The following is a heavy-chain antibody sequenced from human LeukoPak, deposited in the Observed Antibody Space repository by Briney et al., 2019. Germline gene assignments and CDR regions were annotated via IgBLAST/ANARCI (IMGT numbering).Heavy chain of an antibody. CDR1: GGTFSSYA. Sequence: GSSVKVSCKASGGTFSSYAISWVRQAPGQGLEWMGGIIPIFGTANYAQKFQGRVTMTRDTFISTAYMELSRLRSDDTAVYYCASQVAADYWGQGTLVTVSS. D-gene: IGHD6-19*01. V-gene: IGHV1-69*05. CDR2: IIPIFGTA. CDR3: ASQVAADY. J-gene: IGHJ4*02.